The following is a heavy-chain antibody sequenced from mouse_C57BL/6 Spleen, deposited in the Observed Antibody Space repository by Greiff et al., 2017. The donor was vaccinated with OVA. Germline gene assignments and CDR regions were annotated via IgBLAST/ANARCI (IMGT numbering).Heavy chain of an antibody. CDR3: RGGGSGGGGNYWYFDV. V-gene: IGHV1-15*01. CDR2: IDPETGGT. D-gene: IGHD2-1*01. J-gene: IGHJ1*03. CDR1: GYTFTDYE. Sequence: QVQLQQSGAELVRPGASVTLSCKASGYTFTDYEMHWVKQTPVHGLEWIGAIDPETGGTAYNQKFKGKAILTADKSSSTAYMELRSLTSEDSAVYDGRGGGSGGGGNYWYFDVWGTGTTVTVSS.